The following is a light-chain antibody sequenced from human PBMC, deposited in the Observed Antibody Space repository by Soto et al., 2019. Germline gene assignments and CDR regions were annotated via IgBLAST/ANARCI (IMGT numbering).Light chain of an antibody. J-gene: IGLJ3*02. V-gene: IGLV2-23*02. CDR1: SSDVGTYNL. CDR2: NVS. CDR3: CSYTGGDTHWV. Sequence: QSVLTQPASVSGSPGQSITISCTGTSSDVGTYNLVSWYQHHPGKAPKLIIYNVSQWPSGLSTRFSGSKSGNTASLTISGVQPEDEAVYYCCSYTGGDTHWVFGGGTKVTVL.